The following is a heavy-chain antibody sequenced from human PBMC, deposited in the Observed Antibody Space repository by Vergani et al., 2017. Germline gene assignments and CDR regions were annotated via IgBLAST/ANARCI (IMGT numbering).Heavy chain of an antibody. J-gene: IGHJ5*02. V-gene: IGHV1-69*09. CDR1: GGTFSSYA. D-gene: IGHD3-10*01. CDR2: IIPIFGIA. CDR3: ARDARGGVITTNWFDP. Sequence: QVQLVQSGAEVKKPGSSVKVSCKASGGTFSSYAISWVRQAPGQGLEWMGRIIPIFGIANYAQKFQGRVTITADKSTSTAYMELSSLRSEDTAVYYCARDARGGVITTNWFDPWGQGTLVTVSS.